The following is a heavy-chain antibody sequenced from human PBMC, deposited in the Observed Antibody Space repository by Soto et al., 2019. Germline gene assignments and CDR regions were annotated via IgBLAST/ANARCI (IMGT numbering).Heavy chain of an antibody. D-gene: IGHD5-12*01. CDR2: IDYSGST. Sequence: QVQLQESGPGLVKPSQTLSLTCTVSSGSISSGGHYWSWIRQHPGKGMEWIGYIDYSGSTYYNPALKSRITIAVDTSKSHFSLQLSSVTAADTAVYYCAIDRMRGYDPYFDYWGQGTLVTVAS. CDR1: SGSISSGGHY. J-gene: IGHJ4*02. V-gene: IGHV4-31*03. CDR3: AIDRMRGYDPYFDY.